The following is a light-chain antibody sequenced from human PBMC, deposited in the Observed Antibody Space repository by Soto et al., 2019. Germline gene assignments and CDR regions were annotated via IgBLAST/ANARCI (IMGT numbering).Light chain of an antibody. Sequence: QSVLTQPPSVSAAPGQKVTISCSGSSSNIGNNYVSWYQQLPGTAPKLLIYDNNKRPSGIPDRFSGSKAGTSATLVITGLQTGDEADYYCGTWDSSLSVKVFGGGTKLTVL. CDR3: GTWDSSLSVKV. V-gene: IGLV1-51*01. J-gene: IGLJ2*01. CDR1: SSNIGNNY. CDR2: DNN.